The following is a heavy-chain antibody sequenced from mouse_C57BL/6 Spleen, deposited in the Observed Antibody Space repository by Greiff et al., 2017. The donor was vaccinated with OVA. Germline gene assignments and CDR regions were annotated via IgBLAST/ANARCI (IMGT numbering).Heavy chain of an antibody. D-gene: IGHD3-2*02. Sequence: QVQLKQPGAELVMPGASVKLSCKASGYTFTSYWMPWVKQRPGQGLEWIGEIDPSDSYTNYNQKFKGKSTLTVDKSSSTAYMQLSSLTSEDSAVYYCAREETAQATWAYWGQGTLVTVSA. J-gene: IGHJ3*01. CDR1: GYTFTSYW. V-gene: IGHV1-69*01. CDR3: AREETAQATWAY. CDR2: IDPSDSYT.